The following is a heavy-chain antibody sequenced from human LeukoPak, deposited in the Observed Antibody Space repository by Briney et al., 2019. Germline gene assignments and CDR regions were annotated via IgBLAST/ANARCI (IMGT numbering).Heavy chain of an antibody. V-gene: IGHV3-53*01. J-gene: IGHJ4*02. D-gene: IGHD3-22*01. CDR2: LYSNGNT. Sequence: PGGSLRLSCAASGFTFSSYSMNWVRQAPGKGLEWVSTLYSNGNTYYADSVKGRFTISRDNSKNTLSLQMNSLRAEDTAVYYCARDYYDGSAYYSYYEYWGQGTLVTVSS. CDR1: GFTFSSYS. CDR3: ARDYYDGSAYYSYYEY.